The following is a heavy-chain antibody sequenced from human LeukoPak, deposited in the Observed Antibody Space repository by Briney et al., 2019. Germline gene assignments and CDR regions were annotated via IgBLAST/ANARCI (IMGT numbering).Heavy chain of an antibody. Sequence: GGSLRLSCAASVFTVSSNYMSWVRHAPGKGLEWVSVIYSGGSTYYADSVKGRFTISRDNSKNTLYLQMNRLRAEDTAVYYCASLDYGGNSGIDYWGQGTLVTVSS. V-gene: IGHV3-53*01. CDR1: VFTVSSNY. J-gene: IGHJ4*02. D-gene: IGHD4-23*01. CDR3: ASLDYGGNSGIDY. CDR2: IYSGGST.